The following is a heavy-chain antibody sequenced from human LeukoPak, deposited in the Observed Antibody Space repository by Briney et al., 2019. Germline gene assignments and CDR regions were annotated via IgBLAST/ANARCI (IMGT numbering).Heavy chain of an antibody. CDR2: IKSKTDGGTA. V-gene: IGHV3-15*01. D-gene: IGHD6-19*01. CDR1: GFTFSNAW. J-gene: IGHJ4*02. Sequence: GGSLRLSCAASGFTFSNAWMHWVRQAPGKGLEWVGRIKSKTDGGTADNAAPVKGRFIISRDDSKNTLYLQMNSLKTEDTAVYYCTTHPGSGWSNWGQGTLVTVSS. CDR3: TTHPGSGWSN.